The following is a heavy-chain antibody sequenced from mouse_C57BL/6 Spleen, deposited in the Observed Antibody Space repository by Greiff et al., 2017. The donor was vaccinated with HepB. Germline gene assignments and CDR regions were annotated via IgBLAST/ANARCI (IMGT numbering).Heavy chain of an antibody. CDR1: GYTFTDYY. J-gene: IGHJ2*01. D-gene: IGHD1-1*01. CDR3: ARGGRNYYFYFDY. Sequence: LVESGPELVKPGASVKISCKASGYTFTDYYINWVKQRPGQGLEWIGWIFPGSGSTYYNEKFKGKATLTVEKSSSTAYMLLSSLTSEDSAVYFCARGGRNYYFYFDYWGQGTTLTVSS. CDR2: IFPGSGST. V-gene: IGHV1-75*01.